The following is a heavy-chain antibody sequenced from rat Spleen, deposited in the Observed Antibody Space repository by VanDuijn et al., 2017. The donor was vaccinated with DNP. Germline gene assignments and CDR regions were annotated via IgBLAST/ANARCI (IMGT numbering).Heavy chain of an antibody. Sequence: QVQLKESGPGLVQPSQTLSLTCTVSGFSLSSYGVIWVRHPPGKGLEWMGVIWASGNTNYDSTLESRLSISRDTSKSQVFLKMSSLKTEDTATYYCARDRYYGSTVGMDAWGQGASVTVSS. CDR1: GFSLSSYG. D-gene: IGHD1-6*01. CDR2: IWASGNT. J-gene: IGHJ4*01. CDR3: ARDRYYGSTVGMDA. V-gene: IGHV2-13*01.